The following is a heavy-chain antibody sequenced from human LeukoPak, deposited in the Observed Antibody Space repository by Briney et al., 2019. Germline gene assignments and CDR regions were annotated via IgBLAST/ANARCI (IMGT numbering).Heavy chain of an antibody. V-gene: IGHV1-46*03. CDR3: ARYSSGWYGSFDY. CDR2: INPSGGST. CDR1: VYTFTSYY. D-gene: IGHD6-19*01. J-gene: IGHJ4*02. Sequence: ASVKVSCKASVYTFTSYYMHCVRQAPGQGLEWMGIINPSGGSTSYAQKFQGRVTMTRDTSTSTVYMELSSLRSEDTAVYYCARYSSGWYGSFDYWGQGTLVTVSS.